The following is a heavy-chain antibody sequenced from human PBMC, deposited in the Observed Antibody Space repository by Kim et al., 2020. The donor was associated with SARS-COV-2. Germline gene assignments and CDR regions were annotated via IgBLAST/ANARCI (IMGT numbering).Heavy chain of an antibody. Sequence: GGSLRLSCAASGFTFSSYGMHWVRQAPGKGLEWVAVISYDGSNKYYADSVNGRFTISRDNSKNTLYLQMNSLRAEDTAVYYCAKDGGSGYSPPDYWGQGTLVTVSS. CDR2: ISYDGSNK. CDR3: AKDGGSGYSPPDY. CDR1: GFTFSSYG. D-gene: IGHD3-22*01. V-gene: IGHV3-30*18. J-gene: IGHJ4*02.